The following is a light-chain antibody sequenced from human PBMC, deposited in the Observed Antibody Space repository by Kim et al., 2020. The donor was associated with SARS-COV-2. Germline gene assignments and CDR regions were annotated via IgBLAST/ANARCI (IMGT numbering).Light chain of an antibody. CDR2: GDT. Sequence: EIVLTQSPATLSASPGERVTMSCRTSQKLSRPSVAWYRQSPGQAPRLLIYGDTNRPSGIPDRFIGSWSGPDFTLTIDALEPEDFAVYYCQQCGGSPPWAFGQGTKVDIK. J-gene: IGKJ1*01. CDR1: QKLSRPS. CDR3: QQCGGSPPWA. V-gene: IGKV3-20*01.